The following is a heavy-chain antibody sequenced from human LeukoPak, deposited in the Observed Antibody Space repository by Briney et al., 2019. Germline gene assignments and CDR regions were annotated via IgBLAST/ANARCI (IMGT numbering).Heavy chain of an antibody. CDR3: AREGGRQGYSSGWYEAFDI. V-gene: IGHV4-59*01. CDR2: IYYSGST. Sequence: SETLSLTCTVSGGSISSYYWSWIRQPPGKGLEWIGYIYYSGSTNYNPPLKSRVTISVDTSKNQFSLKLSSVTAADTAVYYCAREGGRQGYSSGWYEAFDIWGQGTMVTVSS. J-gene: IGHJ3*02. D-gene: IGHD6-19*01. CDR1: GGSISSYY.